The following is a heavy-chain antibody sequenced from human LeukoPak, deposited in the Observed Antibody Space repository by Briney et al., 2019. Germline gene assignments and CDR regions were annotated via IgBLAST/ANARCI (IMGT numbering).Heavy chain of an antibody. Sequence: SVKVSCKASGGTFSSYAISWVRQAPGQGLEWMGGIIPIFGTANYAQKFQGRVTITADESTSTAYMELSSLRSEDTATYYCARRSDTGVVPHHSYYCFDVWGQGTAVTVSS. CDR2: IIPIFGTA. CDR1: GGTFSSYA. V-gene: IGHV1-69*13. J-gene: IGHJ6*02. D-gene: IGHD5-18*01. CDR3: ARRSDTGVVPHHSYYCFDV.